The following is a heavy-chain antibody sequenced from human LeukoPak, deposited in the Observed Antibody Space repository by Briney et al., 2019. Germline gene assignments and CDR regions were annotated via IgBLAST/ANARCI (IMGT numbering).Heavy chain of an antibody. V-gene: IGHV6-1*01. CDR2: AYYRSKWYN. CDR1: GDNVSSNSAT. J-gene: IGHJ3*02. D-gene: IGHD1-26*01. Sequence: QTPSLTCAISGDNVSSNSATWNWIRQSPSRGLEWLGRAYYRSKWYNDYAVSVKSRITITPDTSKNQFSLQLNSVTPEDTAVYYCARAKERIAGASTDAFDIWGQGTMVTASS. CDR3: ARAKERIAGASTDAFDI.